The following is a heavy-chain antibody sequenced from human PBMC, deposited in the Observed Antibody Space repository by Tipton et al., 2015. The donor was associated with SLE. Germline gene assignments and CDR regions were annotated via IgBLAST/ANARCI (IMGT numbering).Heavy chain of an antibody. V-gene: IGHV4-39*07. Sequence: TLSLTCTVSGGSISSSSYYWGWIRQPPGKGLEWIGSIYYTGNTYYNPSLKSRVTMSLDTSKNQFSLKLSSVTAADTAMYYCARVAGEGYDSSGYYQNYYYYLDVWGKGTTVAVSS. D-gene: IGHD3-22*01. CDR3: ARVAGEGYDSSGYYQNYYYYLDV. CDR1: GGSISSSSYY. CDR2: IYYTGNT. J-gene: IGHJ6*03.